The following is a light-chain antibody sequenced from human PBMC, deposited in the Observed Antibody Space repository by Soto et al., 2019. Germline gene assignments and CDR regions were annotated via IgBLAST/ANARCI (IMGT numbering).Light chain of an antibody. V-gene: IGLV2-8*01. J-gene: IGLJ2*01. Sequence: QSALTQPPSASGSPGQSVTISCIGTSSDVGGYNYVSWYQQHPGKAPKLMIYEVSKRPSGVPDLCSGSKSGNTASLTVSGLQAEDEADYYCSSYAASNNLGVFGGGTKLTVL. CDR1: SSDVGGYNY. CDR2: EVS. CDR3: SSYAASNNLGV.